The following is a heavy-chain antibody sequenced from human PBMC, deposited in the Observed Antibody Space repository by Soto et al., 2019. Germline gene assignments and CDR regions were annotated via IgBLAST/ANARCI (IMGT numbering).Heavy chain of an antibody. D-gene: IGHD6-13*01. CDR3: ARDFKRYSSPPGPLEY. CDR2: IYYTGTT. V-gene: IGHV4-59*12. Sequence: SETLSLTCNVSGSPISSYYWSWFRQPPGQGLEWVGYIYYTGTTTYNPSLRSRVAISVDASKSQFSLDLRSVTAADTAVYYCARDFKRYSSPPGPLEYWGLGTPVTVSS. J-gene: IGHJ4*02. CDR1: GSPISSYY.